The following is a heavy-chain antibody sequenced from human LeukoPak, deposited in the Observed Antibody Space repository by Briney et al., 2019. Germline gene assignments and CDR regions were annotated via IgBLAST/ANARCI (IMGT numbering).Heavy chain of an antibody. CDR2: IIPIFGTA. Sequence: GASVKVSCKASGGTFSSYAISWVRQAPGQGLEWMGGIIPIFGTANYAQKFQGRVTITADESTSTAYMALSSLRSEDTAVYYCARRSKPYYYDSSGHGDWYFDLWGRGTLVTVSS. V-gene: IGHV1-69*13. CDR1: GGTFSSYA. D-gene: IGHD3-22*01. J-gene: IGHJ2*01. CDR3: ARRSKPYYYDSSGHGDWYFDL.